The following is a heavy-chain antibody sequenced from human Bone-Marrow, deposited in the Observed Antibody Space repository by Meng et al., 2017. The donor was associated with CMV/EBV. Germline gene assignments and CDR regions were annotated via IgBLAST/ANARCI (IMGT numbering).Heavy chain of an antibody. V-gene: IGHV3-33*08. CDR3: ARDWSGGNSGFLDF. J-gene: IGHJ4*02. CDR2: IWSDGSNT. D-gene: IGHD4-23*01. Sequence: GESLKISCAASGFTVSSNYMSWVRQAPGKGLEWVAVIWSDGSNTYYADSVKGRFTISRDNSKNTVYLQMNSLRAEDTALYYCARDWSGGNSGFLDFWGQGTPVTVSS. CDR1: GFTVSSNY.